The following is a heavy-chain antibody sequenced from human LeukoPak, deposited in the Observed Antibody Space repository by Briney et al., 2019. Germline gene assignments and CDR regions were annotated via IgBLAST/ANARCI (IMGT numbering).Heavy chain of an antibody. CDR1: GGSVSSHRYY. D-gene: IGHD6-19*01. J-gene: IGHJ5*02. CDR3: ARRSLWQWHRNFDP. V-gene: IGHV4-39*07. CDR2: VYYSGST. Sequence: KPSETLSLTCTVSGGSVSSHRYYWGWLRQPPGKGLEWIGSVYYSGSTYSNPSLRSRVTISVDTSKNQFSLKLSSVTAADTAVYYGARRSLWQWHRNFDPWGQGTLVTVSS.